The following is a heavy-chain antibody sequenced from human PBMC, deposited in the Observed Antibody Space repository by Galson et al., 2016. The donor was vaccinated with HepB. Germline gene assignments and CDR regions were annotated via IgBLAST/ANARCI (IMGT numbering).Heavy chain of an antibody. CDR1: GFTVSDNY. CDR2: IYSAGDT. Sequence: SLRLSCAASGFTVSDNYMSWVRQAPGKGLEWVSIIYSAGDTYYADSVKGRFTVSRDDSKYILYLQMNSLRPEDTAVYYCARDTDSGSRADWWGQGTLVTVSS. D-gene: IGHD6-25*01. CDR3: ARDTDSGSRADW. J-gene: IGHJ4*02. V-gene: IGHV3-53*01.